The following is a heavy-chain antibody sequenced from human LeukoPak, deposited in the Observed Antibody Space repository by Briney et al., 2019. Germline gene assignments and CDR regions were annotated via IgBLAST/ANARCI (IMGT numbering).Heavy chain of an antibody. J-gene: IGHJ5*02. V-gene: IGHV3-23*01. Sequence: PGGSLRLSCAASGFTFGSYAMSWVRQAPGKGLEWVSAISGSGGSTYYADSVKGRFTISRDNSKNTLYLQMNSLRAEDTAVYYCAKGQLLGGYNWFDPWGQGTLVTVSS. CDR3: AKGQLLGGYNWFDP. D-gene: IGHD2-2*01. CDR1: GFTFGSYA. CDR2: ISGSGGST.